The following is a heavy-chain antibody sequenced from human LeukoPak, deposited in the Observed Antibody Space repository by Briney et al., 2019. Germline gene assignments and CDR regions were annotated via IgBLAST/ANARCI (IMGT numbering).Heavy chain of an antibody. CDR3: ARASNYYASGLR. V-gene: IGHV1-2*02. D-gene: IGHD3-10*01. CDR2: INPNSGGT. J-gene: IGHJ4*02. Sequence: GASVKVSCKASGYTSTGYYMHWVRQAPGQGLEWMGWINPNSGGTNYAQKFQGRVTMTRDASISTAYMELSRLRSDDTAVYYCARASNYYASGLRWGQGTLVTVSS. CDR1: GYTSTGYY.